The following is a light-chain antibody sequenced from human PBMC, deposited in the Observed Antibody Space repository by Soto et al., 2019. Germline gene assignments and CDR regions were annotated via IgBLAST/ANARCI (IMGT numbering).Light chain of an antibody. V-gene: IGLV8-61*01. J-gene: IGLJ2*01. CDR2: STN. Sequence: QTVVTQEPSFSVSPGRTVTLTCGLSSGSVSTSYYPSWYQQTPGQAPRTLIYSTNTRSSGVPDRFSGSILENKAALTITGAKADDESDHYCVLYMGSGISVFGGGTKLTVL. CDR1: SGSVSTSYY. CDR3: VLYMGSGISV.